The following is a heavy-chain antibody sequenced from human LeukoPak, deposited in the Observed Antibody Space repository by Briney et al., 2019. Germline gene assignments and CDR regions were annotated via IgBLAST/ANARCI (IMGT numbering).Heavy chain of an antibody. Sequence: GRSLRLSCAASGFTFSDYYISWIRQAPGKGLEWVSYISSSGSTIYYADSVKGRFTISRDNAKTSLYLQMNSLRAEDTAVYYCAGNSGSYYGRENDAFDIWGQGTMVTVSS. J-gene: IGHJ3*02. CDR2: ISSSGSTI. CDR3: AGNSGSYYGRENDAFDI. CDR1: GFTFSDYY. V-gene: IGHV3-11*01. D-gene: IGHD1-26*01.